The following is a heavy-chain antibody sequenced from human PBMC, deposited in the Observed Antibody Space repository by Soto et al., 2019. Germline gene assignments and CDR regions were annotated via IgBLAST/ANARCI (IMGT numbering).Heavy chain of an antibody. CDR3: ATAPFLLYCSSTSCYRYYMDV. CDR1: GFTFSDYY. D-gene: IGHD2-2*02. Sequence: PGGSLRLSCAASGFTFSDYYMSWIRQAPGKGLEWVSYISSSSSTIYYAESVKGRFTISRDNAKNSLYLQMNRLRAEDTAVYYCATAPFLLYCSSTSCYRYYMDVWGKGTTVTVSS. CDR2: ISSSSSTI. J-gene: IGHJ6*03. V-gene: IGHV3-11*04.